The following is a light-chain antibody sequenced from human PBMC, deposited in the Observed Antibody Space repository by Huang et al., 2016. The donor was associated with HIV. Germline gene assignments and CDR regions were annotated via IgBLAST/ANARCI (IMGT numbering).Light chain of an antibody. V-gene: IGKV1-17*03. J-gene: IGKJ1*01. Sequence: DIQMTQSPSAMSASVGDKVTITCRASQAISNYLVWFQQKPGRAPKRLIYAASSLQSGVPSRFSGSGYGTKFTLTISSLQPEDFATYYCLQHHAYPRTFGLGTKVEVK. CDR1: QAISNY. CDR2: AAS. CDR3: LQHHAYPRT.